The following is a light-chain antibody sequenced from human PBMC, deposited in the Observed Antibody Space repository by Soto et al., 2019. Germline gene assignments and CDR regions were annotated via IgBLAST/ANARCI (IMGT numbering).Light chain of an antibody. CDR2: DAS. V-gene: IGKV3-11*01. Sequence: EIVLTQFPATLSLSPGARAPLSCRASQSVSSYLAWYQQKPGQAPRLLIYDASKRDTGIPASFIGNGSGTEFTLTASSLQPEDFAVYYCQQYNNWPFTFGPGTKVDN. CDR1: QSVSSY. J-gene: IGKJ3*01. CDR3: QQYNNWPFT.